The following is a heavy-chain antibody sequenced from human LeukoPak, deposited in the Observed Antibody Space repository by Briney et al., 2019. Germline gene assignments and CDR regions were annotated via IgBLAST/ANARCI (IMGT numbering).Heavy chain of an antibody. J-gene: IGHJ4*02. V-gene: IGHV4-31*03. CDR1: GGSISSGGYY. CDR3: AKGGNSEYSSSSY. D-gene: IGHD6-6*01. Sequence: ASQTLSLTCTVSGGSISSGGYYWSWIRQHPGKGLEWIGYIYYSGSTYYNPSLKSRVTISVDTSKNQFSLKLNSVTAADTAVYYCAKGGNSEYSSSSYWGQGTLVTVSS. CDR2: IYYSGST.